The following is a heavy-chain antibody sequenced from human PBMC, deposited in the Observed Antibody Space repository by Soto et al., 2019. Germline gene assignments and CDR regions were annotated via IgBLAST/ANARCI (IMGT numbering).Heavy chain of an antibody. D-gene: IGHD2-21*02. J-gene: IGHJ4*02. CDR2: ISVSGDSR. CDR3: ATIFRYGDPEY. V-gene: IGHV3-23*01. Sequence: GGSLRLSCATSGFTFSSYAMSWVRQAPVKGLEWVSGISVSGDSRYDADSVKGRFTISRDNSKSTLYLQMNSLRAEDTAVYYCATIFRYGDPEYWGQGVLVTSPQ. CDR1: GFTFSSYA.